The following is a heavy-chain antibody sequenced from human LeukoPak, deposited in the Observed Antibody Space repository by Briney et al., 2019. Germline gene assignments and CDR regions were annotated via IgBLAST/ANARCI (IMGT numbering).Heavy chain of an antibody. CDR1: GFTFSSYG. CDR3: ARRMIAVVDAFDM. Sequence: PGGSLRLSCAASGFTFSSYGMHWVRQAPGKGLEWVAFIRYDGSNKYYADSVKGRFTISRDNSKNTLYLQMNSLRAEDTAVYYCARRMIAVVDAFDMWGQGTMVTVSS. CDR2: IRYDGSNK. V-gene: IGHV3-30*02. D-gene: IGHD3-22*01. J-gene: IGHJ3*02.